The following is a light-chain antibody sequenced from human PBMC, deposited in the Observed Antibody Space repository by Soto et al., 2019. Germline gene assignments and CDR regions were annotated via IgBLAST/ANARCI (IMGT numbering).Light chain of an antibody. Sequence: EIVLTQSPGTLSLSPGERATLSCRASQSVSSNYLAWYQQKSGQAPRLLIYGASSRATGIPDRFSGSGSGTDFTLTISRLEPEDFAVYYCQQYGGSPQTFGQGTKVDIK. CDR1: QSVSSNY. V-gene: IGKV3-20*01. CDR3: QQYGGSPQT. CDR2: GAS. J-gene: IGKJ1*01.